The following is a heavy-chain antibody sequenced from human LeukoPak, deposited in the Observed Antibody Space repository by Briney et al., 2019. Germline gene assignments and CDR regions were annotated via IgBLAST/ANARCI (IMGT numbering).Heavy chain of an antibody. CDR1: GFMFNDYV. CDR2: ISWNSDLI. Sequence: SGGSLRLSCVGSGFMFNDYVMHWVRQVPGKGLEWVSGISWNSDLIGYADSVKGRFTISRDNSKNTLYLQMNSLRAEDTAVYYCARDRYGDYWGQGTLVTVSS. J-gene: IGHJ4*02. V-gene: IGHV3-9*01. D-gene: IGHD1-14*01. CDR3: ARDRYGDY.